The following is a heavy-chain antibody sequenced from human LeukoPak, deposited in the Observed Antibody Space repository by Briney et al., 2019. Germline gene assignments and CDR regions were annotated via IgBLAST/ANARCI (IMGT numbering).Heavy chain of an antibody. V-gene: IGHV1-69*13. CDR1: GYTFTSYA. CDR2: ISPIFGTA. CDR3: ASVVPRSVLRFLEWLSFDY. Sequence: SVKVSCKXSGYTFTSYAISWVRQSPGQGLEWMGGISPIFGTANYSQKFQGRVTITADESTSTAYMELSSLRSEDTAVYYCASVVPRSVLRFLEWLSFDYWGQGTLVTVSS. D-gene: IGHD3-3*01. J-gene: IGHJ4*02.